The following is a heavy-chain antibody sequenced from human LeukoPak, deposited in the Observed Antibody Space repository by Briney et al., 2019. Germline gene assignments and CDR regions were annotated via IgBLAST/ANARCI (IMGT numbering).Heavy chain of an antibody. CDR1: GYTFTGYY. V-gene: IGHV1-2*02. CDR2: INPNSGGT. D-gene: IGHD5-18*01. Sequence: ASVKVSCKASGYTFTGYYMHWVRQAPGQGLEWMGWINPNSGGTNYAQKFQGRVTMTRDTSISTAYMELSRLRSDDTAVYYCARDLPKTAMVTGTLLFDYWGQGTLVTVSS. CDR3: ARDLPKTAMVTGTLLFDY. J-gene: IGHJ4*02.